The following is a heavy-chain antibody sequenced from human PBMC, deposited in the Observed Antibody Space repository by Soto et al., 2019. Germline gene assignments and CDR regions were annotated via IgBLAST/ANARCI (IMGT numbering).Heavy chain of an antibody. CDR2: IRSKAHGGTT. CDR3: TREGSITNFGVVTIRDRGYFDY. CDR1: GFTFGDYA. J-gene: IGHJ4*02. Sequence: PGGSLRLSCTASGFTFGDYAMSWVRQAPGKGLEWVGFIRSKAHGGTTEYSASVKGRFTISRDNSKSIAYLQMNSLKTEDTAVYYCTREGSITNFGVVTIRDRGYFDYWGQGTLVTVSS. D-gene: IGHD3-3*01. V-gene: IGHV3-49*04.